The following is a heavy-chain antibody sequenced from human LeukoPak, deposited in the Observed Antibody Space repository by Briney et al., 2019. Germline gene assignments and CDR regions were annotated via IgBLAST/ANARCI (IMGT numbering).Heavy chain of an antibody. V-gene: IGHV4-4*02. CDR2: MYLSGTT. CDR3: AGLVGRYSSGLYYYYFDY. CDR1: GDSINSLDL. Sequence: SETLSLTCTVSGDSINSLDLWSWVRQPPGKGLEWIGEMYLSGTTHSNLSVKSRVTISIDKSKNQFSLSLSSVTAADTAVYYCAGLVGRYSSGLYYYYFDYWGQGTLVTVSS. J-gene: IGHJ4*02. D-gene: IGHD3-22*01.